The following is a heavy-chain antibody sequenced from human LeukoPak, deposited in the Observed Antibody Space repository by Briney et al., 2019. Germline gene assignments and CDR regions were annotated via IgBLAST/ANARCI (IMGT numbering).Heavy chain of an antibody. J-gene: IGHJ4*02. Sequence: SETLSLTCTVSGGSINSYYWTWIRQPPGKGLEWIGYIYYSGSTNYNPSLKSRVTISVDTSKNQFSLKLSSVTAADTAVYYCASGYCSSTSCLDYWGQGTLVTVSS. V-gene: IGHV4-59*01. D-gene: IGHD2-2*03. CDR2: IYYSGST. CDR3: ASGYCSSTSCLDY. CDR1: GGSINSYY.